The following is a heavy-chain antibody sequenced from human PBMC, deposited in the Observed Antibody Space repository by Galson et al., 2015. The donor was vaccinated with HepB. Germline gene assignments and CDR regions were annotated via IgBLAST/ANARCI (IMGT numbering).Heavy chain of an antibody. CDR1: GFTFDDYT. Sequence: SLRLSCAASGFTFDDYTMHWVRQAPGKGLEWVSLISWDGGSTYYADTVKGRFTISRDNSKNSLYLQMNSLRTEDTALYYCAKEELDHEGMAAAGTWFYYGMDVWGQGTTVTVSS. CDR2: ISWDGGST. D-gene: IGHD6-13*01. CDR3: AKEELDHEGMAAAGTWFYYGMDV. V-gene: IGHV3-43*01. J-gene: IGHJ6*02.